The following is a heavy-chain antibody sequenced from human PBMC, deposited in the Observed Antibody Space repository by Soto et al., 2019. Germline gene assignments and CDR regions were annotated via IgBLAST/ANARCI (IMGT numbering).Heavy chain of an antibody. CDR1: GFTFSSYT. CDR2: ITSSGGTT. CDR3: ATDRGGSSIFAVVIIDGMDV. D-gene: IGHD3-3*01. V-gene: IGHV3-23*01. Sequence: EVQLLESGGGLVPPGGSLRLSCAASGFTFSSYTMNWVRQAPGKGLEWVSAITSSGGTTYYADSVKGRCTVARDNSENAIYLQMNSLRAEDTAEYYCATDRGGSSIFAVVIIDGMDVWGQGTPVTVSS. J-gene: IGHJ6*02.